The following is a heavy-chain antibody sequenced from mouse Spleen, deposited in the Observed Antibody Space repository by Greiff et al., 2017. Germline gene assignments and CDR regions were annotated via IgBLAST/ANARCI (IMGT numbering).Heavy chain of an antibody. CDR3: ARGGRDYFDY. Sequence: EVKLVESGGGLVKPGGSLKLSCAASGFTFSDYGMHWVRQAPEKGLEWVAYISSGSSTIYYADTVKGRFTISRDNAKNTLFLQMTSLRSEDTAMYYCARGGRDYFDYWGQGTTLTVSS. V-gene: IGHV5-17*01. CDR2: ISSGSSTI. CDR1: GFTFSDYG. J-gene: IGHJ2*01.